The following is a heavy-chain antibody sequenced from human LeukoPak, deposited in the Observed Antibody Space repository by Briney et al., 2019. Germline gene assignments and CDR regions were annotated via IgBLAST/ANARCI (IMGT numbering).Heavy chain of an antibody. J-gene: IGHJ4*02. Sequence: ASVKVSCKDSVYTPTELSMHSVRQAPGKGLEWMGGFDPVDGETIYAQKFQGRVTMTEDTSTDTAYMELSSLRSEDTAVYYCAGKRSSGSYYRRGKIIDVGYFDYWGQGTLVTVSS. D-gene: IGHD3-10*01. CDR2: FDPVDGET. CDR1: VYTPTELS. CDR3: AGKRSSGSYYRRGKIIDVGYFDY. V-gene: IGHV1-24*01.